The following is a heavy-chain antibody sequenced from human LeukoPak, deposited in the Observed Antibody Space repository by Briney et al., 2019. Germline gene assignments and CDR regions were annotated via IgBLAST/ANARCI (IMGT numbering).Heavy chain of an antibody. V-gene: IGHV4-30-4*01. J-gene: IGHJ5*02. CDR1: GGSISSGDYY. Sequence: SQTLSLTCTVSGGSISSGDYYWSWIRQSPGKGLEWIGYIYYSGTTYYNPSLRSRVTMSVDTSKNQFSLKLSSVTAADTAVYYCARKYCSRGSCYSPMGFDPWGQGTLVSVSS. CDR3: ARKYCSRGSCYSPMGFDP. D-gene: IGHD2-15*01. CDR2: IYYSGTT.